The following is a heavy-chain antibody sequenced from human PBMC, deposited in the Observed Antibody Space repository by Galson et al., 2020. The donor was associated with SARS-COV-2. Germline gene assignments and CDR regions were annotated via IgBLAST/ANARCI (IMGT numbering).Heavy chain of an antibody. Sequence: GESLKISCKGSGYTFANYWIGWVRQMPGKGLEWMGTIYPGDPDVRYSPSFQGQVTISVDKSIATAYLQWSSLKASDTAIYYCGRQYSSGWYIDYWGQGTLVTVSS. CDR1: GYTFANYW. D-gene: IGHD6-19*01. CDR2: IYPGDPDV. V-gene: IGHV5-51*01. CDR3: GRQYSSGWYIDY. J-gene: IGHJ4*02.